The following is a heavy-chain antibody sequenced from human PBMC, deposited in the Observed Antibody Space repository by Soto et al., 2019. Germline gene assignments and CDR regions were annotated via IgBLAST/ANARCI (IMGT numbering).Heavy chain of an antibody. CDR3: VKGRLAAAGKNYYYYYGMDV. Sequence: PGGSLRLSCSASGLTFSSYAMHWVRQAPGKGLEYVSAISSNGGSTYYADSVKGRFTISRDNSKNTLYLQMSSLRAEDTAVYYCVKGRLAAAGKNYYYYYGMDVWGQGTTVTVSS. J-gene: IGHJ6*02. CDR1: GLTFSSYA. D-gene: IGHD6-13*01. V-gene: IGHV3-64D*06. CDR2: ISSNGGST.